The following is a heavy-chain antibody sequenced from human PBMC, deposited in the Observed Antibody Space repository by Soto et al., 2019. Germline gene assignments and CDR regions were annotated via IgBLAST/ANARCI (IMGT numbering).Heavy chain of an antibody. Sequence: SVKVSCKASGGAFSSYAISWVRQAPGQGLEWMGGIIPIFGTANYAQKFQGRVTITADESTSTAYMELSSLRSEDTAVYYCARERAYCGGDCLAGDAFDIWGQGTMVGVSS. CDR1: GGAFSSYA. J-gene: IGHJ3*02. CDR2: IIPIFGTA. V-gene: IGHV1-69*01. D-gene: IGHD2-21*02. CDR3: ARERAYCGGDCLAGDAFDI.